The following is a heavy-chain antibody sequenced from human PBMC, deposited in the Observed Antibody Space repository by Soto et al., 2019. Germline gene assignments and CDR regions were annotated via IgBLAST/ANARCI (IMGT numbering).Heavy chain of an antibody. D-gene: IGHD2-2*01. Sequence: EVQLVESGGGLVQPGRSLRLSCAASGFTFDDYAMHWVRQAPGKGLEWVSGISWNSGSIGYADSVKGRFTISRDNAKNSLYLQMNSLRAEDTALYYCAKAAIGYCSSTSCYAFDIWGQGTMVTVSS. CDR3: AKAAIGYCSSTSCYAFDI. J-gene: IGHJ3*02. CDR2: ISWNSGSI. V-gene: IGHV3-9*01. CDR1: GFTFDDYA.